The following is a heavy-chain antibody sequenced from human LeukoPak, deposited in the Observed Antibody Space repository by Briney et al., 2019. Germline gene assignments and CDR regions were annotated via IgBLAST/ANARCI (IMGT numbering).Heavy chain of an antibody. CDR3: ATDRGPNYDILTGYGN. V-gene: IGHV1-24*01. CDR2: FDPEDGET. J-gene: IGHJ1*01. CDR1: GYTLTELS. Sequence: GASVKVSCKVSGYTLTELSMHWVRQAPGKGLEWMGGFDPEDGETIYAQKFQGRVTMTEDTSTDTAYMELSSLRSEDTAVYYCATDRGPNYDILTGYGNWGQGTLVTVSS. D-gene: IGHD3-9*01.